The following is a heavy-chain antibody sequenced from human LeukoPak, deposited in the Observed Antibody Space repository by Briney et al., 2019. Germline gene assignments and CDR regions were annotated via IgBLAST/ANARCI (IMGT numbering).Heavy chain of an antibody. V-gene: IGHV3-30*10. CDR2: ISYAANNK. D-gene: IGHD3-16*01. CDR3: AKDMIGGVPDYLDY. Sequence: SLRLSCAACVFSLSDLAMHWVRHAPGKGFESATAISYAANNKYYTQFATSPFPISRDNSKNTLYLEMNSLRAEDTAVYYCAKDMIGGVPDYLDYWGQGTLVTVSS. J-gene: IGHJ4*02. CDR1: VFSLSDLA.